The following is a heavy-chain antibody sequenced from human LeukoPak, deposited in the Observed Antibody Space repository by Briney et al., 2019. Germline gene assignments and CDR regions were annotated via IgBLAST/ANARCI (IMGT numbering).Heavy chain of an antibody. J-gene: IGHJ4*02. CDR3: ARDRPTIFGVVIADY. D-gene: IGHD3-3*01. CDR2: ISSSSSYI. V-gene: IGHV3-21*01. Sequence: PGGSLRLSCAASGFTFSSYSMNWVRQAPGKGLEWVSSISSSSSYIYYADSVKGRFTISRDNAKNSLYLQMNSLRAEDTAVYYCARDRPTIFGVVIADYWGQGTLVTVSS. CDR1: GFTFSSYS.